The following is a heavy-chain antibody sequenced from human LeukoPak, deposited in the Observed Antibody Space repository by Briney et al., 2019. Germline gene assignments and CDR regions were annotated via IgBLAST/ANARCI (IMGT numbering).Heavy chain of an antibody. V-gene: IGHV1-46*01. CDR3: AREAALPPSMIVVVIRYAFDI. Sequence: WASVKVSCKASGYTFTSYYMHWVRQAPGQGLEWMGIINPSGGSTSYAQKFQGRVTMTRDMSTSTVYMELSSLRSEDTAVYYCAREAALPPSMIVVVIRYAFDIWGQGTMVTVSS. CDR1: GYTFTSYY. CDR2: INPSGGST. J-gene: IGHJ3*02. D-gene: IGHD3-22*01.